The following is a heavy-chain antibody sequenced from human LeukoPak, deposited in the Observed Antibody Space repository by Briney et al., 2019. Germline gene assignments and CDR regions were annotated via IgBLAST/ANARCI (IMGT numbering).Heavy chain of an antibody. Sequence: GGSLRLSCGASGFIFSSYEMNWVRQAPGKGLEWISYISSSGSIIYYADSVKGRFTISRDDAKNSLYLQMNNLRVEDTAVYYCVRDPSYGSSWYYYMDVWGKGTTVTVSS. D-gene: IGHD6-13*01. CDR1: GFIFSSYE. J-gene: IGHJ6*03. V-gene: IGHV3-48*03. CDR2: ISSSGSII. CDR3: VRDPSYGSSWYYYMDV.